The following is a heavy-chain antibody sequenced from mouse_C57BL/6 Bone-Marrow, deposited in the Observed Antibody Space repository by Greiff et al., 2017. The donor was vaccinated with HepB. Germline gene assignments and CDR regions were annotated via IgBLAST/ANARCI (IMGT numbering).Heavy chain of an antibody. V-gene: IGHV1-19*01. CDR3: ASSSGYDYYAMDY. D-gene: IGHD3-2*02. Sequence: EVKLQQSGPVLVKPGASVKMSCKASGYTFTDYYMNWVKQSHGKSLEWIGVINPYNGGTSYNQKFKGKATLTVDKSSSTAYMELNSLTSEDSAVYYCASSSGYDYYAMDYWGQGTSVTVSS. CDR1: GYTFTDYY. CDR2: INPYNGGT. J-gene: IGHJ4*01.